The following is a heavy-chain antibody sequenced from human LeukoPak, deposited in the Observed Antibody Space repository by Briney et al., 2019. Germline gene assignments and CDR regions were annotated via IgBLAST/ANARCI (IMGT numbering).Heavy chain of an antibody. D-gene: IGHD3-22*01. CDR1: GGSISSYY. V-gene: IGHV4-59*01. J-gene: IGHJ6*02. CDR2: IYYSGST. CDR3: ARDGLSLPPRRFGMDV. Sequence: PSETLSLTCSVSGGSISSYYWSWIRQPPGKGLEWIGYIYYSGSTNYNPSLKSRVTISVDTTKNQFPLKLSSVTAADTAVYYCARDGLSLPPRRFGMDVWGQGTTVIVSS.